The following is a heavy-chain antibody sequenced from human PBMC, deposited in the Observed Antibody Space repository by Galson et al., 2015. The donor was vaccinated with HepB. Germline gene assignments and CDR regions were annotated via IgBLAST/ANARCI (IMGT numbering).Heavy chain of an antibody. J-gene: IGHJ5*02. CDR3: TRDSSYSSSWYFNWFDP. CDR2: IRSKAYGGTT. V-gene: IGHV3-49*03. D-gene: IGHD6-13*01. Sequence: SLRLSCAASGFTFGDYAMSWFRQAPGKGLEWVGFIRSKAYGGTTEYAASVKGRFTISRDDSKSIAYLQMNSLKTEDTAVYYCTRDSSYSSSWYFNWFDPWGQGTLVTVSS. CDR1: GFTFGDYA.